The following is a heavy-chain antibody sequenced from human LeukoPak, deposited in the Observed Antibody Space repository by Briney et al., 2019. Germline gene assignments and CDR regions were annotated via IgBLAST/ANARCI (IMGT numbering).Heavy chain of an antibody. CDR1: GGSFSGYY. J-gene: IGHJ5*02. CDR3: ARGFGVIVVVPAAIGGGWFDP. V-gene: IGHV4-34*01. Sequence: SETLSLTCAVYGGSFSGYYWSWIRQPPGKGLEWIGEINHSGSTNYNPSLKSRVTISVDTSKNQFSLKLSSVTAADTAVYYCARGFGVIVVVPAAIGGGWFDPWGQGTLVTVSS. CDR2: INHSGST. D-gene: IGHD2-2*02.